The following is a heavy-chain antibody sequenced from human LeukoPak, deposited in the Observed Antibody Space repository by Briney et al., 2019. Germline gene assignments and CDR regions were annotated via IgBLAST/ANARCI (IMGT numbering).Heavy chain of an antibody. J-gene: IGHJ5*02. CDR3: AGSPPWTDP. Sequence: PSETLSLTCSVYGGSFSGYYWSWIRQPPGKGLEWIGEINHSGSTNYNPSLKSRVTISVDTSKNQFSLKLSSVTAADTAVYYCAGSPPWTDPWGQGTLVTVSS. V-gene: IGHV4-34*01. CDR2: INHSGST. D-gene: IGHD3/OR15-3a*01. CDR1: GGSFSGYY.